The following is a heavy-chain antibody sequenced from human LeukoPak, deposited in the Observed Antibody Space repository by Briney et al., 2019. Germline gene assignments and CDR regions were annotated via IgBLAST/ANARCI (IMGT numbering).Heavy chain of an antibody. Sequence: PGGSLRLSCAASGFTFSSYSMNWVRQAPGKGLEWVSSISSSSSYIYYADSVKGRFTISRDNAKNSLYLQMNSLRAEDTAVYYCARDEYGGWVSFNYGMDVWGQGTTVTVSS. J-gene: IGHJ6*02. D-gene: IGHD4-23*01. CDR3: ARDEYGGWVSFNYGMDV. CDR1: GFTFSSYS. CDR2: ISSSSSYI. V-gene: IGHV3-21*01.